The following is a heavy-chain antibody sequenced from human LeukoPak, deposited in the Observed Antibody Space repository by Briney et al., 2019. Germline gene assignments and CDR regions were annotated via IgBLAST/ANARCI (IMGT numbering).Heavy chain of an antibody. CDR3: ARVRRDYSSGWSNFDY. D-gene: IGHD6-19*01. V-gene: IGHV4-4*07. CDR2: IYTSGST. CDR1: GGSISSYY. J-gene: IGHJ4*02. Sequence: SETLSLTCTVSGGSISSYYWSWIRQPAGKGLEWIGRIYTSGSTNYNPSLKSRVTMSVDTSKNQFSLKLSSVTAADTAVYYCARVRRDYSSGWSNFDYWGQGTLVTVSS.